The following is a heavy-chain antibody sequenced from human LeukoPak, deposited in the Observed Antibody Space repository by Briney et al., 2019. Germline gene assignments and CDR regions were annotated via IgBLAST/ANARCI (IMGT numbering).Heavy chain of an antibody. CDR1: GFTFSSYS. CDR2: ISGSSYYI. V-gene: IGHV3-21*01. J-gene: IGHJ4*02. CDR3: ARGGDWANDY. D-gene: IGHD2-21*02. Sequence: GGSLRLSCAASGFTFSSYSTNWVRQAPGKGLEWVSSISGSSYYIYYADSLKGRFTISRDNAKNSLYLQMNNLRAADTAVYYCARGGDWANDYWGQGTLVTVSS.